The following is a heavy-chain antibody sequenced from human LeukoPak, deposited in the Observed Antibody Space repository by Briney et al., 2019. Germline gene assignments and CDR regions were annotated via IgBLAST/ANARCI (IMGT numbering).Heavy chain of an antibody. J-gene: IGHJ4*02. CDR3: AIYYYDSSGYYLPTGY. CDR2: IYYSGST. Sequence: SETLSLTCTVSGGSISSYYWSWIRQPPGKGLEWIGYIYYSGSTNYNPSLKSRVTISVDTSKNQFSLKLSSVTAADTAVYYCAIYYYDSSGYYLPTGYWGQGTLVTVSS. V-gene: IGHV4-59*01. D-gene: IGHD3-22*01. CDR1: GGSISSYY.